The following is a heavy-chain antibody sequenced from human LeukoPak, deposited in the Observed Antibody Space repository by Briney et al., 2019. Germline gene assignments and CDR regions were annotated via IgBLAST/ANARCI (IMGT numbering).Heavy chain of an antibody. CDR3: ARRGIAARRGGYYYYMDV. CDR1: GYTFTSYY. J-gene: IGHJ6*03. Sequence: GASVKVSCKASGYTFTSYYMHWVRQAPGQGLEWMGIINPSGGSTSYAQKFQGRVTMTRDMSTSTVYMELSSLRSEDTAVYYCARRGIAARRGGYYYYMDVWGKGTTVTVSS. CDR2: INPSGGST. D-gene: IGHD6-6*01. V-gene: IGHV1-46*01.